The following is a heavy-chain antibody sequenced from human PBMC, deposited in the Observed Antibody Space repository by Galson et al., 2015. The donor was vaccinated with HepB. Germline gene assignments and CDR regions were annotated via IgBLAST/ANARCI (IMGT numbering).Heavy chain of an antibody. D-gene: IGHD3-3*01. CDR1: GFTFSSYS. V-gene: IGHV3-48*01. CDR2: ISSSSSTI. CDR3: AREWDTYYDFWSAVKRDYYYYMDV. Sequence: SLRLSCAASGFTFSSYSMNWVRQAPGKGLEWVSYISSSSSTIYYADSVKGRFTISRDNAKNSLYLQMNSLRAEDTAVYYCAREWDTYYDFWSAVKRDYYYYMDVWGKGTTVTVSS. J-gene: IGHJ6*03.